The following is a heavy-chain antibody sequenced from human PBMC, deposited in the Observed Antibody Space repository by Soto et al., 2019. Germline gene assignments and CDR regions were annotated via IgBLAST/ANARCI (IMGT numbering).Heavy chain of an antibody. J-gene: IGHJ6*03. CDR2: INPSGGST. Sequence: ASVKVSCTASGYTFTSYYMHWVRQAPGQGLEWMGIINPSGGSTSYAQKFQGRVTMTKDTSTSTAYMELRSLRSDDTAVYYCARVRFDRGTYCSGGSCSHYYYYHYMDVWGKGTTVTVSS. V-gene: IGHV1-46*01. CDR1: GYTFTSYY. CDR3: ARVRFDRGTYCSGGSCSHYYYYHYMDV. D-gene: IGHD2-15*01.